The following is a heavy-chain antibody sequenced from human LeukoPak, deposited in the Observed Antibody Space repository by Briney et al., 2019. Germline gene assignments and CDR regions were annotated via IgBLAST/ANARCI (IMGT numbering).Heavy chain of an antibody. J-gene: IGHJ4*02. CDR2: IHSGGNT. CDR1: GFTFSSYA. D-gene: IGHD2-15*01. V-gene: IGHV3-53*01. CDR3: TRDLNSGGSC. Sequence: GGSRRLSCAASGFTFSSYAMNWVRQAPGKGLEWVSVIHSGGNTYYADSVKGRFTISRDNSKNTMYLQMNSLRAEDTAVYYCTRDLNSGGSCWGQGTLVIVSS.